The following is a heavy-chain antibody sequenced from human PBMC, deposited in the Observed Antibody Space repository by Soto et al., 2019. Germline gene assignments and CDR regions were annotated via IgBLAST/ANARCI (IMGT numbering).Heavy chain of an antibody. D-gene: IGHD2-21*02. Sequence: QVQLVQSGAEVKKPGSSVRVSCRSSGDTFSSYIVNWLRLAPGRGLEWMGRVIPVLTATDYAQNFRGRVTISADRSTNTVYLDLSSLRSDDTAVYYCARRRYCGYDCYHKHYYSMDVWGQGSLVTVAS. CDR1: GDTFSSYI. J-gene: IGHJ6*02. CDR3: ARRRYCGYDCYHKHYYSMDV. V-gene: IGHV1-69*08. CDR2: VIPVLTAT.